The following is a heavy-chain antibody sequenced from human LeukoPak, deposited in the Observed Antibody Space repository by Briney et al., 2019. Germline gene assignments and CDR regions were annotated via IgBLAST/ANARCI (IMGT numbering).Heavy chain of an antibody. D-gene: IGHD3-3*01. J-gene: IGHJ4*02. CDR1: GGSISSGSYY. Sequence: PSETLSLTCTVSGGSISSGSYYWSWIRQPAGKGLEWIGRIYTSGSTNYNPSLKSRVTISVDTSKNQFSLKLSSVTAADTAVYYCASRRITIFGVVYFDYWGQGTLVTVSS. CDR3: ASRRITIFGVVYFDY. V-gene: IGHV4-61*02. CDR2: IYTSGST.